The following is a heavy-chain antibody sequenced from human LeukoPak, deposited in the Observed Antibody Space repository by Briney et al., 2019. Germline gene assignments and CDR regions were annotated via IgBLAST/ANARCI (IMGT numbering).Heavy chain of an antibody. CDR3: ARAADFWGSYPIYYFDY. CDR2: IYTSGST. D-gene: IGHD3-3*01. V-gene: IGHV4-61*02. CDR1: GGSISSGSYY. Sequence: SETLSLTCTVSGGSISSGSYYWSWIRQPAGKGLEWIGRIYTSGSTNYNPSLKSRVTISVDTSRNQFSLKLTSVTAADTAVYYCARAADFWGSYPIYYFDYWGQGTLVTVSS. J-gene: IGHJ4*02.